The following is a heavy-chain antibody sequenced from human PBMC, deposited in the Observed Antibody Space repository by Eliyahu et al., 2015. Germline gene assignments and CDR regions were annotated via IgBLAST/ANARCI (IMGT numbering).Heavy chain of an antibody. J-gene: IGHJ2*01. V-gene: IGHV3-21*01. CDR3: ARMYYYDSSGYYYLRYFDL. Sequence: EVQLVESGGGLVKPGGSLRLSCAASGFTFSSYTMNWVRQAPGKGLEWVSSISSSSSYINYADSVKGRFTISRDNAKNSLYLQMNSLRSEDTAVYFCARMYYYDSSGYYYLRYFDLWGRGTLVTVSS. CDR2: ISSSSSYI. CDR1: GFTFSSYT. D-gene: IGHD3-22*01.